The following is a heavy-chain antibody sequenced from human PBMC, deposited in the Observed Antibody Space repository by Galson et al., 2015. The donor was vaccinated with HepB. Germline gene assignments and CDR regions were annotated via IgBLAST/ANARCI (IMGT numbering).Heavy chain of an antibody. CDR1: GYTFTSYA. J-gene: IGHJ5*02. Sequence: CKASGYTFTSYAMNWVRQAPGQGLEWMGWINTNTGNPTYAQGFTGRFVFSLDTSVSTAYLQISSLKAEDTAVYYCARGQEGVVGATWEFDPWGQGTLVTVSS. D-gene: IGHD1-26*01. V-gene: IGHV7-4-1*02. CDR2: INTNTGNP. CDR3: ARGQEGVVGATWEFDP.